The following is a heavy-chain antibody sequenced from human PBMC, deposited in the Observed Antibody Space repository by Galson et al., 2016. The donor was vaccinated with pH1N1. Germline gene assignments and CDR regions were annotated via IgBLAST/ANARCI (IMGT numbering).Heavy chain of an antibody. CDR3: ARNALIELASPSGMDV. J-gene: IGHJ6*02. CDR2: ISASGTYI. CDR1: GFSFTSYT. D-gene: IGHD5-24*01. V-gene: IGHV3-21*01. Sequence: SLRLSCAASGFSFTSYTMNWVRQAPGKGLEWVSSISASGTYIYYADSVQGRFTLTRANAKQSVYLEMSSLGVEDTAVYYCARNALIELASPSGMDVWGQGTTVAVSS.